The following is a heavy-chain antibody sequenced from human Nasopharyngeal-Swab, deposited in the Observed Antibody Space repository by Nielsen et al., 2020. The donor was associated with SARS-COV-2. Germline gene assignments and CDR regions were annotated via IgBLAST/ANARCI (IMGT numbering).Heavy chain of an antibody. CDR2: IGTAGDP. J-gene: IGHJ6*02. Sequence: GESLKISFAASGFTFSSYDMHWVRQATGKGLEWVSAIGTAGDPYYPGSVKGRFTISRENAKNSLYLQMNSLRAGDTAVYYCARGSYGSGSYNYYYGMDVWGQGTTVTVSS. CDR3: ARGSYGSGSYNYYYGMDV. D-gene: IGHD3-10*01. CDR1: GFTFSSYD. V-gene: IGHV3-13*05.